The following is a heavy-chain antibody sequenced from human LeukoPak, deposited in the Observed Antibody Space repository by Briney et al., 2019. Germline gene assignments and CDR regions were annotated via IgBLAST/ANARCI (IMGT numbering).Heavy chain of an antibody. CDR1: EFTFSSYA. CDR3: AREGSGWSYYFDY. J-gene: IGHJ4*02. V-gene: IGHV3-30-3*01. D-gene: IGHD6-19*01. Sequence: GGSLRLSCAASEFTFSSYAMHWVRQAPGKGLEWVAVISYDGSNKYYADSVKGRFTISRDNSKNTLYLQMNSLRAEDTAVYYCAREGSGWSYYFDYWGQGTLVTVSS. CDR2: ISYDGSNK.